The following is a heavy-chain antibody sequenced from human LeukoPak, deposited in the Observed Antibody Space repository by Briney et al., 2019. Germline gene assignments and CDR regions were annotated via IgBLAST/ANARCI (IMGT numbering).Heavy chain of an antibody. J-gene: IGHJ4*02. CDR3: ARREYSSGWGHGY. CDR1: GGSTSSSSYY. V-gene: IGHV4-39*01. D-gene: IGHD6-19*01. CDR2: IYYSGTT. Sequence: SETLSLTCTVSGGSTSSSSYYWGWIRQPPGKGLVWIGSIYYSGTTYYNPCLKSRVTISVDMSKNQFSLKLSSVTAADTAVYYCARREYSSGWGHGYWGQGTLVTVSS.